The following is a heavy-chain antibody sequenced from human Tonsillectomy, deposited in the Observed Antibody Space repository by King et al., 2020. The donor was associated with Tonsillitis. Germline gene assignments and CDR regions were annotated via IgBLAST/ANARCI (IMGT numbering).Heavy chain of an antibody. Sequence: QLQESGPGLVKPSETLSLTCTVSGGSISSSSYYWGWIRQPPGKGLEWIGSIYYSGRTSSNPSPKSRVTISVDTSKNQFSLKLSSVTAADTAVYYCARGLVLRFLEWLLYPQAFDIWGQGTMVTVSS. D-gene: IGHD3-3*01. J-gene: IGHJ3*02. CDR2: IYYSGRT. CDR1: GGSISSSSYY. V-gene: IGHV4-39*07. CDR3: ARGLVLRFLEWLLYPQAFDI.